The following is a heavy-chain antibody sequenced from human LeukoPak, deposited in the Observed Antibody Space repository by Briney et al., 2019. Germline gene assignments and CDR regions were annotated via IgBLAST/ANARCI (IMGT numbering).Heavy chain of an antibody. CDR1: GFTFSNYA. D-gene: IGHD3-22*01. Sequence: GGSLRLSCAASGFTFSNYAMHWVRHAPGKGLEYVSAISSNGGTTYYANSVKGRFTISIDNSKNTLYLQVGSLRAEDMAVYYCARGSRRHYHGGGYHDYWGQGALVTVSS. J-gene: IGHJ4*02. CDR3: ARGSRRHYHGGGYHDY. V-gene: IGHV3-64*01. CDR2: ISSNGGTT.